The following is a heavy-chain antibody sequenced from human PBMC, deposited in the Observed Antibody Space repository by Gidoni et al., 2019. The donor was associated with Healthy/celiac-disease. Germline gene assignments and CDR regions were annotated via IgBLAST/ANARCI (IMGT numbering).Heavy chain of an antibody. D-gene: IGHD4-17*01. J-gene: IGHJ6*02. CDR1: GGTFSSYA. CDR2: IIPIFGTA. CDR3: ARHFRGDYSSPVINYYYYGMDV. V-gene: IGHV1-69*06. Sequence: QVQLVQSGAEVKKPGSSVKVSCKASGGTFSSYAISWVRQAPGQGLEWMGGIIPIFGTANYAQKFQGRVTITADKSTSTAYMELSSLRSEDTAVYYCARHFRGDYSSPVINYYYYGMDVWGQGTTVTVSS.